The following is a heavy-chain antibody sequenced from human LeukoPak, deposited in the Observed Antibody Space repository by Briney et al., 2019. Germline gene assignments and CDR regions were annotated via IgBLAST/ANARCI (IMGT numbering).Heavy chain of an antibody. Sequence: GESLKISCKASGYTFTGDWIGWVRQMPGKGLEWMGIIYPGDSDTKYNAPFQGQVTISADKSISTAYLQWSSLKASDTAMYYCARRATYYYDSSGYSLGYWGQGTLVTVSS. V-gene: IGHV5-51*01. D-gene: IGHD3-22*01. CDR3: ARRATYYYDSSGYSLGY. CDR1: GYTFTGDW. CDR2: IYPGDSDT. J-gene: IGHJ4*02.